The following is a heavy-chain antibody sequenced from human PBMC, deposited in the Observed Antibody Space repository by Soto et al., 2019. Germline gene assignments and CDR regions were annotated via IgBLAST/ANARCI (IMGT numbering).Heavy chain of an antibody. V-gene: IGHV1-18*04. CDR3: ARIAPDNWFDP. J-gene: IGHJ5*02. CDR1: GYTFINYG. Sequence: QVQLVQSGVEVKKPGASVKVSCKASGYTFINYGIIWVRQAPGQGLEWMGWINAHNDKTTYAQKFQGRVTMTTDTSTTTAYMDLRSLTADDTAVYFCARIAPDNWFDPWGQGTLVTVSS. D-gene: IGHD6-13*01. CDR2: INAHNDKT.